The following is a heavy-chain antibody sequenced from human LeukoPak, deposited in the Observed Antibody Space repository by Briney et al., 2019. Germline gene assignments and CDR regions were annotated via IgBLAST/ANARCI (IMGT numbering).Heavy chain of an antibody. J-gene: IGHJ3*02. Sequence: PGGSLRLSCAASGFTFSSYWMSWVRQAPGKGLEWVANIKQDGSEKYYVDSVKGRFTISRDNAKNSLYLQMNSLRAEDTAVYYCARHYYDSSGPRGDAFDIWGQGTMVTVSS. CDR2: IKQDGSEK. CDR3: ARHYYDSSGPRGDAFDI. D-gene: IGHD3-22*01. CDR1: GFTFSSYW. V-gene: IGHV3-7*01.